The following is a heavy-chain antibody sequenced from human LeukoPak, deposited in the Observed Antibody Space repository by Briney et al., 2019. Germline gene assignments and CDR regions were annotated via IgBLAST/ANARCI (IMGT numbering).Heavy chain of an antibody. Sequence: SETLSLTCTVSGGSISSGGYSWSWIRQHPGKGLEWIGYIYYSGSTYYNPSLKSRVTISVDTSKNQFSLKLSSVTAADTAVYYCARESINDAFDIWGQGTMVTVSS. CDR2: IYYSGST. V-gene: IGHV4-31*03. CDR1: GGSISSGGYS. CDR3: ARESINDAFDI. D-gene: IGHD6-6*01. J-gene: IGHJ3*02.